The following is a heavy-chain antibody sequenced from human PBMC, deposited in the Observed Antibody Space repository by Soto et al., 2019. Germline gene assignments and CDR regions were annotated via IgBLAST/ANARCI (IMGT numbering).Heavy chain of an antibody. CDR2: IYYSGGT. D-gene: IGHD3-10*01. CDR3: TREQSGDNYFDP. J-gene: IGHJ5*02. V-gene: IGHV4-61*08. CDR1: GAALSSGGYF. Sequence: SETLSLTCTVSGAALSSGGYFYTWVRQPPGKGLEWLGYIYYSGGTNYNPSPKSRVTISLDKSKSQFFLRLISVTAADTAVYYCTREQSGDNYFDPWGQGTLVTVSS.